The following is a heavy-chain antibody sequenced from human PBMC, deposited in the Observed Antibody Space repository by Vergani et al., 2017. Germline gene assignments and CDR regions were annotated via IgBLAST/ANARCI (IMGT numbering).Heavy chain of an antibody. CDR1: GAPIRSSNYY. CDR2: IYYSVST. Sequence: QLQLQELGPGLVKPSATLSLTCSVPGAPIRSSNYYWGWIRQPPGKGLEWIASIYYSVSTYYNPSLKSRVTISVDTSKNQFSLKLSSVTAAETAVYFCARHSTVEWLVKLGWIDPWGQGILVTVSS. V-gene: IGHV4-39*01. J-gene: IGHJ5*02. D-gene: IGHD6-19*01. CDR3: ARHSTVEWLVKLGWIDP.